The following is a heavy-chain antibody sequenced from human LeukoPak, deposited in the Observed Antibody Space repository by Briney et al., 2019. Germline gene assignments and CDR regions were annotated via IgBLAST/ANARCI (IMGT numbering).Heavy chain of an antibody. CDR1: GFTFSSYD. D-gene: IGHD6-13*01. CDR3: ARGAAAGHLFDY. CDR2: IGTAGDT. J-gene: IGHJ4*02. V-gene: IGHV3-13*01. Sequence: HPGGSLRLSCAASGFTFSSYDMHWVRHATGKGLEWVSAIGTAGDTYYPGSVKGRFTISRENAKNSLYLQMNSLRAGDTAVYYCARGAAAGHLFDYWGQGTLVTVSS.